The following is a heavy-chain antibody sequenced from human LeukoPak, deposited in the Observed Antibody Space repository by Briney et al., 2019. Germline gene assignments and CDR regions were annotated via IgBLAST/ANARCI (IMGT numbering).Heavy chain of an antibody. CDR3: ARLSYYDSSGYHNFDY. CDR2: IYPGDSDT. CDR1: GYSFTSYW. Sequence: KPGESLKISCKGSGYSFTSYWIGWVRQMPGKGLEWMGIIYPGDSDTRYSPSFQGQVTISADKSISTAYLQWSSLKASDTAMYYCARLSYYDSSGYHNFDYWGQGTLVTVSS. D-gene: IGHD3-22*01. J-gene: IGHJ4*02. V-gene: IGHV5-51*03.